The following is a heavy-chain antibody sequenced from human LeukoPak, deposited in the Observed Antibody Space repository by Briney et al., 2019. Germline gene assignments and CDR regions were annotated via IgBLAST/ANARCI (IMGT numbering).Heavy chain of an antibody. V-gene: IGHV3-23*01. CDR3: AKPAAAGPINENFQH. Sequence: SGGSLRLSCAASGFTFSSYALSWVRQAPGKGLEWVSGISGSGGSTYYADSVKGRFTISRDNSKNTLYLQMYRLRVEDTGVYYCAKPAAAGPINENFQHWGKGTLVTVS. CDR2: ISGSGGST. D-gene: IGHD6-13*01. CDR1: GFTFSSYA. J-gene: IGHJ1*01.